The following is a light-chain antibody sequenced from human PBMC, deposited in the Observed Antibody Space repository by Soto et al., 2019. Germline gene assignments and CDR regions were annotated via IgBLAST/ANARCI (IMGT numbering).Light chain of an antibody. Sequence: EIVLTQSPATLSLSPGERATLSCRASQSVSNNYLAWYQQKPGQAPRLLIYGASNRATGIPDRFSGSGSGTDFTLTITRLEPEDFAVYYCQQYGSSLFTFGPGTKVDIK. CDR3: QQYGSSLFT. CDR1: QSVSNNY. J-gene: IGKJ3*01. CDR2: GAS. V-gene: IGKV3-20*01.